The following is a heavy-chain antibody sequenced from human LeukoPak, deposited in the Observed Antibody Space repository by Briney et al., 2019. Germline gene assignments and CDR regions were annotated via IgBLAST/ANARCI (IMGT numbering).Heavy chain of an antibody. CDR3: ARGGRMVWGRNNWFDP. CDR2: INHSGST. J-gene: IGHJ5*02. Sequence: SETLSLTCAVYGGSFSGYYWSWIRQPPGKGLEWIGEINHSGSTNYNPSLKSRVTISVDTSKNQFSLKLSSVTAADTAVYYCARGGRMVWGRNNWFDPWGQGTLVTVSS. V-gene: IGHV4-34*01. D-gene: IGHD3-16*01. CDR1: GGSFSGYY.